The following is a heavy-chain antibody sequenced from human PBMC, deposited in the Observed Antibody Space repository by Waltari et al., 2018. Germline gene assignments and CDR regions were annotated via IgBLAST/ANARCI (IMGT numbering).Heavy chain of an antibody. CDR1: GFTVSSNY. D-gene: IGHD6-19*01. V-gene: IGHV3-53*01. CDR3: AREAAYSSGWYPDY. J-gene: IGHJ4*02. Sequence: EVQLVESGGGLIQPGGSLRLSCAASGFTVSSNYMSWVRQAPGKGLEWVSVIYSGGSTYYADSVKGRFTISRDNSKNTLYLKMNSLRAEDTAVYYCAREAAYSSGWYPDYWGQGTLVTVSS. CDR2: IYSGGST.